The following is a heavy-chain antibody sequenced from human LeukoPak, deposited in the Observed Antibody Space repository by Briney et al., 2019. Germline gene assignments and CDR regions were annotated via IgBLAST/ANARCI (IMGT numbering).Heavy chain of an antibody. V-gene: IGHV3-30*02. CDR3: AKAPVVGIITMVRGVTSPSFGYFDS. CDR2: IRYDGSNK. CDR1: GFTFSSYG. D-gene: IGHD3-10*01. Sequence: PGGSLRPSCTASGFTFSSYGMHWVRQAPGKGLEWVAFIRYDGSNKYYADSVKGRFTISRDNSKNTLYLQMNSLRAEDTAVYYCAKAPVVGIITMVRGVTSPSFGYFDSWGQGSLVTVS. J-gene: IGHJ4*02.